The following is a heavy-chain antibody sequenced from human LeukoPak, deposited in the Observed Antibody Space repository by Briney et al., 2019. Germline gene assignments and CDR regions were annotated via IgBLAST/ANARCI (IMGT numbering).Heavy chain of an antibody. CDR1: GFTVSSNY. V-gene: IGHV3-53*01. J-gene: IGHJ4*02. CDR3: ARCYDSSALMLTY. CDR2: IYSGGST. Sequence: GGSLRLSCAASGFTVSSNYMSWVRQAPGKGLEWVSVIYSGGSTYYADSAKGRFAISRDNSKNTLYLQMNSLRAEDTAVYYCARCYDSSALMLTYWGQGTLVTVSS. D-gene: IGHD3-22*01.